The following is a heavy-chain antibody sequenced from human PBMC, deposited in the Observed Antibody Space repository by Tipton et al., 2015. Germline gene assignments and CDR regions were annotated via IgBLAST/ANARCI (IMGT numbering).Heavy chain of an antibody. CDR3: AREGSGWYGADY. Sequence: QLVQSGGGLVQPGKSLRLSCAASGFTVSNNYMSWVRQAPGTGLEWVSVIYSDGRTNYADSVKGRFTISRDNAKNSLYLQMNSLRAEDTAVYYYAREGSGWYGADYWGQGTLVTVSS. CDR2: IYSDGRT. V-gene: IGHV3-66*01. CDR1: GFTVSNNY. D-gene: IGHD6-19*01. J-gene: IGHJ4*02.